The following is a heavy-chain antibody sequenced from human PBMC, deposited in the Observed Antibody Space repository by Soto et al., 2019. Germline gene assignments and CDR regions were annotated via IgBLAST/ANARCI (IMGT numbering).Heavy chain of an antibody. Sequence: QVQLVQSGAEVKKPGSSVKVSCKASGGTFSSYAISWVRQAPGQGLEWMGGIIPIFGTANYAQKFQGRVTITADESTSTAYMELSSLRSEDTAVYYCARFEYYYDSSGYYWGDAFDIWGQGTMVTVSS. D-gene: IGHD3-22*01. V-gene: IGHV1-69*01. J-gene: IGHJ3*02. CDR1: GGTFSSYA. CDR2: IIPIFGTA. CDR3: ARFEYYYDSSGYYWGDAFDI.